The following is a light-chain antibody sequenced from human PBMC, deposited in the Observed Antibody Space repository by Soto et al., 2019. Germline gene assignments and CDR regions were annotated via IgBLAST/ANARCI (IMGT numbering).Light chain of an antibody. CDR1: SSDVGGYNY. Sequence: SALTQPASVSGSPGQSITISCTGTSSDVGGYNYVSWYQQHPGKAPKLMIYEVRNRPSGVSNRFSGSKSGNTASLTISGLQAEDEADYYCSSYTSSSTLVFGGGTKPTVL. J-gene: IGLJ2*01. V-gene: IGLV2-14*01. CDR2: EVR. CDR3: SSYTSSSTLV.